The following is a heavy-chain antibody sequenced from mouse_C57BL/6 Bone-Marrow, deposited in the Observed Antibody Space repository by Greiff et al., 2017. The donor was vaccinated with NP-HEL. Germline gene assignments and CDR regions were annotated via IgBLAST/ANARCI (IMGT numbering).Heavy chain of an antibody. CDR3: ASAFWYFDV. V-gene: IGHV3-6*01. Sequence: ESGPGLVKPSQSLSLTCSVTGYSITSGYYWNWIRQFPGNKLEWMGYISYDGSNNYNPSLKNRISITRDTSKNQFFLKLNSVTTEDTATYYCASAFWYFDVWGTGTTVTVSS. J-gene: IGHJ1*03. CDR2: ISYDGSN. CDR1: GYSITSGYY.